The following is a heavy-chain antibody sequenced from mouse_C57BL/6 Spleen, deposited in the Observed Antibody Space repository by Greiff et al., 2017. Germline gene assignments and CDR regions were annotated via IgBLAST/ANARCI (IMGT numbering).Heavy chain of an antibody. CDR1: GYTFTSYW. CDR3: ARYDYDEGAWFAY. CDR2: IYPGSGST. Sequence: VQLQQSGAELVKPGASVKMSCKASGYTFTSYWITWVKQRPGQGLEWIGDIYPGSGSTNYNEKFKSKATLTVDTSSSTAYMQLSSLTSEDSAVYYCARYDYDEGAWFAYWGQGTLVTVSA. V-gene: IGHV1-55*01. D-gene: IGHD2-4*01. J-gene: IGHJ3*01.